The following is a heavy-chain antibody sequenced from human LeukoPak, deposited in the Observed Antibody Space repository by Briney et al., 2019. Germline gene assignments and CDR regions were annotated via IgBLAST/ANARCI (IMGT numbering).Heavy chain of an antibody. CDR3: ARDYGYSGGYYYYYYMDV. V-gene: IGHV3-21*01. CDR1: GFTFSTYS. Sequence: GGSLRLSCAASGFTFSTYSMNWVRQAPGKGLEWVSSIGGTGTSIYYADSVKGRFTISRDNPKNSLYLQMNSLRAEDTAVYYCARDYGYSGGYYYYYYMDVWGKGTTVTVSS. D-gene: IGHD5-18*01. CDR2: IGGTGTSI. J-gene: IGHJ6*03.